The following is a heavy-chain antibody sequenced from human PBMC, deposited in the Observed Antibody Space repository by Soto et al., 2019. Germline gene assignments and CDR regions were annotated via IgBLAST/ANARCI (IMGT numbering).Heavy chain of an antibody. CDR2: ISAYNGNT. CDR3: ARGDYDILPGYLSGRPPVGMDV. J-gene: IGHJ6*02. D-gene: IGHD3-9*01. CDR1: GYTFTSYG. Sequence: QVQLVQSGAEVKKPGASVKVSCKASGYTFTSYGISWVRQAPGQGLEWMGWISAYNGNTNYAQKLQGRVTMTTDTSTSTAYMELRGLRSDDTAVYYCARGDYDILPGYLSGRPPVGMDVWGQGTTVTVSS. V-gene: IGHV1-18*01.